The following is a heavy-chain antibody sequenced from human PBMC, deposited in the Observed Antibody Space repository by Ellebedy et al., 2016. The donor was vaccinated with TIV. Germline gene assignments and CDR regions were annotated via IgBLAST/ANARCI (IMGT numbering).Heavy chain of an antibody. CDR3: ARHELGSNAAFDY. D-gene: IGHD7-27*01. J-gene: IGHJ4*02. V-gene: IGHV5-10-1*01. CDR1: GYDFNTYW. CDR2: IDPSDPSGTYT. Sequence: GESLKISXKTSGYDFNTYWIAWVRQTPGPGKGLEWMGRIDPSDPSGTYTSYSLSFQGHVVISTDNSITTAYLQWSSLKASDSAIYCARHELGSNAAFDYWGQGTLVTVSS.